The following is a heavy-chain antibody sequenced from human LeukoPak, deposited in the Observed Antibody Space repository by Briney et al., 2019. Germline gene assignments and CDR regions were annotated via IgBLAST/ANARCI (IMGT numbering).Heavy chain of an antibody. CDR1: DYTFTSYG. CDR2: ISAYNGNT. V-gene: IGHV1-18*01. J-gene: IGHJ6*03. D-gene: IGHD2-21*01. Sequence: GASVKVSCKASDYTFTSYGISWVRQAPGQGLEWMGWISAYNGNTNYAQKFQGRVTITADESTSTAYMELSSLRSEDTAVYYCASATIPYYYYMDVWGKGTTVTISS. CDR3: ASATIPYYYYMDV.